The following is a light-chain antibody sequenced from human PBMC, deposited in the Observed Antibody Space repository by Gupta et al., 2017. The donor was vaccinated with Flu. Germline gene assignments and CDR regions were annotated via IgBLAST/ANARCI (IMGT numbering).Light chain of an antibody. CDR1: SSDVGGYNY. CDR3: SSFTSSNIWV. CDR2: EDN. Sequence: SALTQPASVSGSPGQSITISCTGTSSDVGGYNYVSWYQQHPGKAPKLMIFEDNNRPSGVSNRFSGSKSGNTASLTISGLQAEDGADYYCSSFTSSNIWVFGGGTKLTVL. J-gene: IGLJ3*02. V-gene: IGLV2-14*01.